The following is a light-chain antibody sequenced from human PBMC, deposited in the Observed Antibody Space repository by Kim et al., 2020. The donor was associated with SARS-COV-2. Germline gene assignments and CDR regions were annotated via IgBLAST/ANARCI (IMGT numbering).Light chain of an antibody. Sequence: SVSPGQPATLTCSGDKLGDKYAYWYQQKPGQSPVVVIYQDTRRPSGIPERFSGSNSGNTATLTISGTQAMDEADYYCQAWDSNNVVFGGGTQLTVL. V-gene: IGLV3-1*01. J-gene: IGLJ2*01. CDR2: QDT. CDR1: KLGDKY. CDR3: QAWDSNNVV.